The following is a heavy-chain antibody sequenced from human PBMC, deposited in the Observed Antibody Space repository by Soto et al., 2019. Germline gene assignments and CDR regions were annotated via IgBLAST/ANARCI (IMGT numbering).Heavy chain of an antibody. Sequence: PSETLSLTCLMSDFPIVSPYSWGWIRPPPGKGLEWIGSISHSGTTSYSPSLTSRVSISVDTSKNQVSLKLTSVTAADTAVYFCARVTMVVRDSDHFGVDVWGHGTTVTVSS. V-gene: IGHV4-38-2*02. CDR3: ARVTMVVRDSDHFGVDV. CDR2: ISHSGTT. J-gene: IGHJ6*02. D-gene: IGHD4-17*01. CDR1: DFPIVSPYS.